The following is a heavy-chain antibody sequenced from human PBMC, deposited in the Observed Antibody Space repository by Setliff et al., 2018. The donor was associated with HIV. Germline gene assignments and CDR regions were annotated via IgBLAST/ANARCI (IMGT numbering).Heavy chain of an antibody. Sequence: GASVKVSCKLSGDTFSNSDINWVRQAPGQGLEWMAWMTPNSGDTGHAQRFQGRVTMTRNTSIHTAYLELNSLKSEDTAVYYCARAVGALDSSGYISYYFDLWGQGTLVT. CDR3: ARAVGALDSSGYISYYFDL. J-gene: IGHJ4*02. V-gene: IGHV1-8*02. CDR1: GDTFSNSD. D-gene: IGHD3-22*01. CDR2: MTPNSGDT.